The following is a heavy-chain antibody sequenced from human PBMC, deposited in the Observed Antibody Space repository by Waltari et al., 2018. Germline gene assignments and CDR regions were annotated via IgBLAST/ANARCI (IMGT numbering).Heavy chain of an antibody. Sequence: QVQLQQWGAGLLKPSETLSLTCAVYGGSFSGYYWSWIRQPPGKGLEWIGEINHSGSTNYNPSRKSRVTISVDTSKNQFSLKLSSVTAADTAVYYCARGARADFWSGYSFDYWGQGTLVTVSS. CDR2: INHSGST. V-gene: IGHV4-34*01. J-gene: IGHJ4*02. D-gene: IGHD3-3*01. CDR3: ARGARADFWSGYSFDY. CDR1: GGSFSGYY.